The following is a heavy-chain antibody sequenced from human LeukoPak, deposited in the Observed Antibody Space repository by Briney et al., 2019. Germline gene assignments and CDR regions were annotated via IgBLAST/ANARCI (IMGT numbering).Heavy chain of an antibody. Sequence: GGSLRLSCAASGFTFSSYSINWVRQAPGKGREWVSYISSSSSTIYYADSVKGRFTISRDNSKNTLYLQMTSLRAEDTAIYYCAKGYYYDSSAYYILDYWGQGTLVTVSS. D-gene: IGHD3-22*01. CDR2: ISSSSSTI. V-gene: IGHV3-48*01. CDR1: GFTFSSYS. CDR3: AKGYYYDSSAYYILDY. J-gene: IGHJ4*02.